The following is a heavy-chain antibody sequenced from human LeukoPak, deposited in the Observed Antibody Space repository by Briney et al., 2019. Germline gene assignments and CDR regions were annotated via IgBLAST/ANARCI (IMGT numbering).Heavy chain of an antibody. CDR3: ARVGPIAARRDAFDI. J-gene: IGHJ3*02. Sequence: ASETLSLTCTVSGGSISSYYWSWIRQPPGKGLEWIGYIYYSGSTNYNPSLKSRVTISVDTSKNQFSLKLSSVTAADTAVYYCARVGPIAARRDAFDIWGQGTMVTVSS. CDR2: IYYSGST. V-gene: IGHV4-59*01. D-gene: IGHD6-6*01. CDR1: GGSISSYY.